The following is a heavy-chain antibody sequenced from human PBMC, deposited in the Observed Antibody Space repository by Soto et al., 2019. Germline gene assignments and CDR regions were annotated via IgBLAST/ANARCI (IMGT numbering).Heavy chain of an antibody. D-gene: IGHD1-26*01. CDR1: WFSLSTNGVG. CDR3: AHRRGAYYFDY. Sequence: QITLKESCPTLVKPTQTLTLTCTFSWFSLSTNGVGVGWIRQPPGKALEWLALIYWDGDKRYSPSLKSRLTITKDTSKNQVVLTMTNMDPVDTATYYCAHRRGAYYFDYWGQGTLVTVSS. J-gene: IGHJ4*02. V-gene: IGHV2-5*02. CDR2: IYWDGDK.